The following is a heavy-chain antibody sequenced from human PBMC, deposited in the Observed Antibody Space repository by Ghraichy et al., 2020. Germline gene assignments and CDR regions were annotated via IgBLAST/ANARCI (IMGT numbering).Heavy chain of an antibody. CDR3: ARYSGNYRRPNFDY. CDR2: IYGSGST. D-gene: IGHD1-26*01. J-gene: IGHJ4*02. CDR1: GGSIISNY. V-gene: IGHV4-4*07. Sequence: SETLSLTCTVSGGSIISNYCTWIRQPAGKGLEWIGYIYGSGSTNYNSSLKTRVTMSVDTSKNQFSLNLSSVTAADTAVYYCARYSGNYRRPNFDYWGQGTLVTVS.